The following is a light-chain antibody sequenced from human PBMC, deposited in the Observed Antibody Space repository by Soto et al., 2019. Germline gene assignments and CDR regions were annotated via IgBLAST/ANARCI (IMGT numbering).Light chain of an antibody. CDR3: SSCATSSTLHV. J-gene: IGLJ1*01. V-gene: IGLV2-14*03. CDR1: SSDVGGYNY. CDR2: DVS. Sequence: QSVLTQPASVSGSPGQSITISCTGASSDVGGYNYVSWYQQHPGKAPKLIIYDVSNRPSGVSDRFSGSKSGNTASLTISGLQTEDEADYFCSSCATSSTLHVFGTGTKLTV.